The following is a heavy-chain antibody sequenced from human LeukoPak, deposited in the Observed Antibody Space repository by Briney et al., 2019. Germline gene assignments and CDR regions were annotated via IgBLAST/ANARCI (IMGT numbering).Heavy chain of an antibody. CDR2: ISSSGSTI. D-gene: IGHD5-18*01. J-gene: IGHJ6*02. CDR3: AREDTAILYYYGMDV. CDR1: GFTFSDYY. Sequence: GGSLRLSCAASGFTFSDYYMSWIRQAPGKGLEWVSYISSSGSTIYYADSVKGRFTISRDNAKNTLYLQMNSLRAEDTAVYYCAREDTAILYYYGMDVWGQGTTVTVSS. V-gene: IGHV3-11*04.